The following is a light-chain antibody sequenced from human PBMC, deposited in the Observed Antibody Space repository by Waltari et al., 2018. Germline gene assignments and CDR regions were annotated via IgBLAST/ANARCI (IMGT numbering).Light chain of an antibody. V-gene: IGKV1-39*01. Sequence: DIQLTQSPSSLSASVGDRVTITCRARRSINSYLSWYQHKPGKAPKLLIYAASTLQSGVPSRFSGSGDGTDFTLTISSLQPEDFATYDCQQSHSAPPYTFGQGTKLEIK. CDR2: AAS. J-gene: IGKJ2*01. CDR1: RSINSY. CDR3: QQSHSAPPYT.